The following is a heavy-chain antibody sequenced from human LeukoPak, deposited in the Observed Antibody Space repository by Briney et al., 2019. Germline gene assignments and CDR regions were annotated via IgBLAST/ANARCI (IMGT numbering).Heavy chain of an antibody. CDR1: GGSISSGDYY. J-gene: IGHJ6*02. CDR3: ARDRYDSYPMDV. V-gene: IGHV4-31*03. Sequence: SETLSLTCTVSGGSISSGDYYWSWIRQRPGKGLEWIGSIYYSGRTYYNPSLKSRVTISVDTSKNQFSLKLSSVTAADTAVYYCARDRYDSYPMDVWGQGTTVTVSS. CDR2: IYYSGRT. D-gene: IGHD3-3*01.